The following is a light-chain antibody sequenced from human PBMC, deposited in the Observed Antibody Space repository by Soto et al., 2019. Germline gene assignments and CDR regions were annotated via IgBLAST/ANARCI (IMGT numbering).Light chain of an antibody. Sequence: QSALTQPASVSGSPGQSITISCTGSSSDVGGYNYVSWYQQHPGKAPKLLIYEVSNRPSGISNRFSGSKSGNTASLTLSGLQAEDEADYYCSSYTSSSTLVFGVGTKLTV. CDR3: SSYTSSSTLV. CDR2: EVS. J-gene: IGLJ2*01. CDR1: SSDVGGYNY. V-gene: IGLV2-14*01.